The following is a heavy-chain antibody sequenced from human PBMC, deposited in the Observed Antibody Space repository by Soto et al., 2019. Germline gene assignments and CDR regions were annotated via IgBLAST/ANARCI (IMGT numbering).Heavy chain of an antibody. D-gene: IGHD3-10*01. CDR2: ISGSGGST. V-gene: IGHV3-23*01. CDR3: AKSPMVRGVIIGELDY. CDR1: GFTFSSYA. Sequence: GGSLRLSCAASGFTFSSYAMSWVRQAPGKGLEWVSAISGSGGSTYYADSVKGRFTISRDNSKNTLYLQRNSLRAEDTAVYYCAKSPMVRGVIIGELDYWGQGTLVTVSS. J-gene: IGHJ4*02.